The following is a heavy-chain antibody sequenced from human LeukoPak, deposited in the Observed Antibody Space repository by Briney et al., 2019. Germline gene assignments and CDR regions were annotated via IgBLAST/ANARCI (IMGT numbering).Heavy chain of an antibody. CDR2: ISGGGATT. D-gene: IGHD3-22*01. J-gene: IGHJ5*02. CDR3: VKDRETYYDPGGYYCIWLDP. V-gene: IGHV3-23*01. Sequence: GRSLSPSCAASGFTFTSSSMTWVRQDPGNGLEWVSSISGGGATTYYAGSLKGRFTISRDNSKSTLFLQMTSLRAEDTAVYHCVKDRETYYDPGGYYCIWLDPWGLGTLVTVSS. CDR1: GFTFTSSS.